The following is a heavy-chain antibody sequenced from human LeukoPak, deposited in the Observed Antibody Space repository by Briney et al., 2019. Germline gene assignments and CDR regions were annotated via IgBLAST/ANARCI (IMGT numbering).Heavy chain of an antibody. V-gene: IGHV1-46*01. CDR3: ASGVVTIAAAEEGIDY. Sequence: ASVKLSCKASGFTFTSYYMHWVRQAPGQGLEWMGMINPSGGSTSYAQEFQGRLTMTRDTSTSTVYMELSSLRSEDTALYYCASGVVTIAAAEEGIDYWGQGTLVTVSS. CDR2: INPSGGST. J-gene: IGHJ4*02. CDR1: GFTFTSYY. D-gene: IGHD6-13*01.